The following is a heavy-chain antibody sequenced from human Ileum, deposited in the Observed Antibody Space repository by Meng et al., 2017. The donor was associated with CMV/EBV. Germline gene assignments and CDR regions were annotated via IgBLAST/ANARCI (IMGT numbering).Heavy chain of an antibody. V-gene: IGHV4-59*01. D-gene: IGHD3-10*01. CDR2: IHHSGST. J-gene: IGHJ5*02. CDR3: AKETSQWLGELSSDYFDT. CDR1: GDSITSYY. Sequence: GSLRLSCSISGDSITSYYWSWIRQPPGKGLEWIGYIHHSGSTKYNPSLKSRVSMSVDTSKNQFSLRLNSVTAADTAVYYCAKETSQWLGELSSDYFDTWGQGTLVTVSS.